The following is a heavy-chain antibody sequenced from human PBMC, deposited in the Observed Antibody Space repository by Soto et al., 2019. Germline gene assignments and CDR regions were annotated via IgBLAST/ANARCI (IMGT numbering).Heavy chain of an antibody. Sequence: QVQLVQSGAEVKKPGSSVKVSCKASGGTFSSYTISWVRQAPGQGLEWMGRIIPILGVANYAQKFQGRVTXNXDKXTRKAYMGLGSLRSEDSAVYYCAEEGGTTGTRLDYWGQGTLVTVSS. J-gene: IGHJ4*02. D-gene: IGHD1-1*01. CDR3: AEEGGTTGTRLDY. V-gene: IGHV1-69*02. CDR2: IIPILGVA. CDR1: GGTFSSYT.